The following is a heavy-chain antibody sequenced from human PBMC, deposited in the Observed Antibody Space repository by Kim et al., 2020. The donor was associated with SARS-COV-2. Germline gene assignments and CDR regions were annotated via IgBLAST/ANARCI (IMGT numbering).Heavy chain of an antibody. D-gene: IGHD6-19*01. Sequence: SETLSLTCTVSGGSISSYYWSWIRQPPGKGREWIGEIYYSGSTNDNPSFQRRVTISVDTSTNQFSLKLSTGTAADTAVYYCARHLRGGIAGAGGYYFDYWGQGTMVTVSS. CDR2: IYYSGST. CDR3: ARHLRGGIAGAGGYYFDY. V-gene: IGHV4-59*08. CDR1: GGSISSYY. J-gene: IGHJ4*02.